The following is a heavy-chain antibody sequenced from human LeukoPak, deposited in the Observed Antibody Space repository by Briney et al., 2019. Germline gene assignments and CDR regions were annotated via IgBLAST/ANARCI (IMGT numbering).Heavy chain of an antibody. D-gene: IGHD3-10*01. CDR1: GYSFTSYW. CDR2: IYPADSDT. CDR3: ARIVYGSGSSRWFDP. J-gene: IGHJ5*02. Sequence: GESLQISCKGSGYSFTSYWIGWVRQLPGKGLEWMGIIYPADSDTRYSPSFQGQVTISADKSISTTYLQWSSLKASDTAMYYCARIVYGSGSSRWFDPWGQGTLVTVSS. V-gene: IGHV5-51*01.